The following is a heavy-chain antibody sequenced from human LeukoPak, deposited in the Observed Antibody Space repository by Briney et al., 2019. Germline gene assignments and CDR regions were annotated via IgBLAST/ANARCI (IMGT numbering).Heavy chain of an antibody. J-gene: IGHJ4*02. CDR3: ARDLGLGDFSRVDY. D-gene: IGHD3-16*02. CDR1: GFTFSSYA. Sequence: GGSLRLSCAASGFTFSSYAMSWVRQAPGKGLGWVSAISGSGGSTYYADSVKGRFTISRDNSKNTLYLQMNSLRAEDTAVYYCARDLGLGDFSRVDYWGQGTLVTVSS. V-gene: IGHV3-23*01. CDR2: ISGSGGST.